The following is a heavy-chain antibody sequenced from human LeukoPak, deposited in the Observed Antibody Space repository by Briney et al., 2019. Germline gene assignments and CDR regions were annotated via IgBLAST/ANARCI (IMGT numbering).Heavy chain of an antibody. V-gene: IGHV3-64D*09. CDR3: VTAIFGAVNGALDI. CDR2: ITSNGGST. CDR1: GFTFSTYA. J-gene: IGHJ3*02. Sequence: GGSLRLSCSASGFTFSTYAMHWVRQAPGKGLEYDSAITSNGGSTYHADSVKGRFTISRDNSKNTLYLQMSSLRAEDTAVYYCVTAIFGAVNGALDIWGQGTMVTVSS. D-gene: IGHD3-3*01.